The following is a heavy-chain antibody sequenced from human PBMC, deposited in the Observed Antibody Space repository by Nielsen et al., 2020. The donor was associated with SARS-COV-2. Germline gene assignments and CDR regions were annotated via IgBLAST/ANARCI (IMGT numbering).Heavy chain of an antibody. Sequence: GESLKISCAASGFTFSSYAMSWVRQAPGKGLEWVSAISGSGGSTYYADSVKGRFTISRDNSKNTLYLQMNSLRAEDTAVYYCARDDVEPRYCSGGDCHSTYYYYGMDVWDQGATVTVSS. D-gene: IGHD2-15*01. J-gene: IGHJ6*02. CDR1: GFTFSSYA. V-gene: IGHV3-23*01. CDR2: ISGSGGST. CDR3: ARDDVEPRYCSGGDCHSTYYYYGMDV.